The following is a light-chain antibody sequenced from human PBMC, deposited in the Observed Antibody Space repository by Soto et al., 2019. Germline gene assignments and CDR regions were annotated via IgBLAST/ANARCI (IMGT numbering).Light chain of an antibody. J-gene: IGKJ1*01. CDR3: QPYGSSLT. CDR1: KSVSNY. V-gene: IGKV3-20*01. Sequence: EVLLTQSPGTLYLSPGQSGTLTCRASKSVSNYVAWYQQKSGKAPRLLIYGASSRASGIPYRLSGSGSGTDFTLTIRRVEPEDAAVYYCQPYGSSLTFGLGTKVDIK. CDR2: GAS.